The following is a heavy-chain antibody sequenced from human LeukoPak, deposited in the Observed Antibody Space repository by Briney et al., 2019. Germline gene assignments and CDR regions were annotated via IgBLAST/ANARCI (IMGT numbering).Heavy chain of an antibody. V-gene: IGHV3-20*04. J-gene: IGHJ4*02. CDR2: INWNGDRT. CDR3: ARSGYYGSGSYSDY. Sequence: GGPLRLSCAASGFTFDDYGMSWVRHAPGKGLEWVSGINWNGDRTGYADSVKGRFTISRDNAKNSLYLLMNSLRAEDTALYYCARSGYYGSGSYSDYWGQGTLVTVSS. D-gene: IGHD3-10*01. CDR1: GFTFDDYG.